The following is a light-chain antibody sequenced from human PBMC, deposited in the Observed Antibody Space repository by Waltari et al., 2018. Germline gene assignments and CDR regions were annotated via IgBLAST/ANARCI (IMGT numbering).Light chain of an antibody. CDR1: QSVGNF. V-gene: IGKV1-39*01. CDR2: ATS. Sequence: DIQMTQSPSSTSACVGERVTITCRARQSVGNFLNWYQQEPGKAPKLLIYATSSLQTGLPSRFSGSGSGTDFTLSISSLQPEDFAIYFCQQGYMTPRTFGQGTKVEIK. J-gene: IGKJ1*01. CDR3: QQGYMTPRT.